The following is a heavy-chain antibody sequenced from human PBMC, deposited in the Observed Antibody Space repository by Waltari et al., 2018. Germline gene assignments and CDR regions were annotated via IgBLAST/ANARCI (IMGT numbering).Heavy chain of an antibody. Sequence: EVQLLESGGGLVQPGGSLRLSCAASGFTFSSYWMSWVRQARGKGLWVGANIKQDGSEKDYVDSVKGRFTISRDNAKNSLYLQMNSLRAEDTAVYYCAKEEGYYGSGSYQDYWGQGTLVTVSS. CDR1: GFTFSSYW. D-gene: IGHD3-10*01. CDR3: AKEEGYYGSGSYQDY. V-gene: IGHV3-7*03. CDR2: IKQDGSEK. J-gene: IGHJ4*02.